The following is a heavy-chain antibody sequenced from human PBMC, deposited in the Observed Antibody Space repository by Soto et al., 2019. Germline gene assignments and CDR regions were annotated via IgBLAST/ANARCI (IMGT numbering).Heavy chain of an antibody. V-gene: IGHV4-59*08. CDR1: GGSISSYY. Sequence: SETLSLTCTVSGGSISSYYWSWIRQPPGKGLEWIGYIYYSGSTNYNPSLKSRVTISVDTSKNQFSLKLSSVTAADTAVYYCARLNAGDYLASVWFDPRGQGTLVTVSS. D-gene: IGHD4-17*01. CDR3: ARLNAGDYLASVWFDP. CDR2: IYYSGST. J-gene: IGHJ5*02.